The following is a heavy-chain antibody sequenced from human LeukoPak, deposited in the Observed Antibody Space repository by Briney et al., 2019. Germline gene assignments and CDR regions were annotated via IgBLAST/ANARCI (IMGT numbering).Heavy chain of an antibody. J-gene: IGHJ4*02. CDR2: IYYSGST. CDR3: ARHSAAVAGPTYFDY. Sequence: SETLSLTCTVSGGSISSYYWSWIRQPPGKGLEWIGYIYYSGSTNYNPSLKSRVTISVDTSKNQFSLKLSSVTAADTAVYYCARHSAAVAGPTYFDYWGQGTLVTVSS. D-gene: IGHD6-19*01. CDR1: GGSISSYY. V-gene: IGHV4-59*08.